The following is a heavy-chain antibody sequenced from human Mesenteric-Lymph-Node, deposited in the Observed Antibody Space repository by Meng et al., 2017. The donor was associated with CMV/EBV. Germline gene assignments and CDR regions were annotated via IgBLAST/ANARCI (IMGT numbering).Heavy chain of an antibody. Sequence: LPCAASGGSISSSNWWSWVRQPPGKGLEWIGEIFHSGSTNYNPSLKSRVTISVDKSKNHFSLQLSSVTAADTAIYYCSSRWTGYYVYWGQGTLVTVSS. CDR2: IFHSGST. CDR1: GGSISSSNW. CDR3: SSRWTGYYVY. J-gene: IGHJ4*02. D-gene: IGHD3/OR15-3a*01. V-gene: IGHV4-4*02.